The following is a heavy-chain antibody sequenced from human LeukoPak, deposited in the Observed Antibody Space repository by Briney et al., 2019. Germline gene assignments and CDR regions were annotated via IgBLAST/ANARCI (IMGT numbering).Heavy chain of an antibody. Sequence: ASVKVSCKASGYAFTSYYIHWVRQAPGQGLEYMGIITPGGGATSCAQKFQARVIMTRDTSTDTVYMELSNLRPEDTAVYYCTRESPTTYYFDYWGQGTLVTVSS. CDR1: GYAFTSYY. V-gene: IGHV1-46*01. CDR2: ITPGGGAT. D-gene: IGHD1-1*01. CDR3: TRESPTTYYFDY. J-gene: IGHJ4*02.